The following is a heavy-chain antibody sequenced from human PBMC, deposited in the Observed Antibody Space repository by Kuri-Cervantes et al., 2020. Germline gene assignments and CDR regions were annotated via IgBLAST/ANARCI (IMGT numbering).Heavy chain of an antibody. CDR1: GGSISSNNYY. V-gene: IGHV4-39*01. D-gene: IGHD6-6*01. Sequence: SETLSLTCTVSGGSISSNNYYWGWIRQPPGKGLGWIGNIYYSGSTYYNPSLKSRVTISVDTSKNQFSLKLSSVTAADTAVYYCTRRVGGSSAGDWGQGTRGTVSS. CDR2: IYYSGST. CDR3: TRRVGGSSAGD. J-gene: IGHJ4*02.